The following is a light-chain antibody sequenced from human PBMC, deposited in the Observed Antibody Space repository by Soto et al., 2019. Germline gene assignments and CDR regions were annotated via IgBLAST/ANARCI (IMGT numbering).Light chain of an antibody. J-gene: IGLJ3*02. CDR1: SSDVGGFDY. CDR3: SSYTSGSAWV. Sequence: QSALTQPASVSGSPGQSIAISCTGTSSDVGGFDYVSWHQQHPGKAPKLIIYEVSNRPSGISNRFSGSKSAYTASLTISGLQAEDEADYYCSSYTSGSAWVFGGGTKLTVL. CDR2: EVS. V-gene: IGLV2-14*01.